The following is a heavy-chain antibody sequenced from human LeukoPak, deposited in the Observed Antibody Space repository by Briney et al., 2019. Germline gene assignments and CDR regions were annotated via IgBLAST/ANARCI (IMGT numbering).Heavy chain of an antibody. CDR3: ARGYSTRYFDS. Sequence: TPSETLSLTCTVSGGSISSYYWSRIRQPPGKGLEWIGYIYYSGSTNYNPSLKSRVTISVDTSKNQFSLKLSSVTAADTAVYYFARGYSTRYFDSWGQGTLVTVSS. V-gene: IGHV4-59*01. CDR2: IYYSGST. J-gene: IGHJ4*02. D-gene: IGHD2-21*01. CDR1: GGSISSYY.